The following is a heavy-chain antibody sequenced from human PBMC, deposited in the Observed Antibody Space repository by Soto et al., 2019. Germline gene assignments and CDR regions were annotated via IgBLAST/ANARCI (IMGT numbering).Heavy chain of an antibody. D-gene: IGHD2-8*02. Sequence: SLRLSCVASGFTFSTYGMHWVRQIPGKGLQWVAVIWYDGGIKYYADSVKGRFTISRDNSKNTLYLQMNSLRDEDTALYYCARIDCTGDNCNPYYHYGLDVWGQGTTVTVSS. J-gene: IGHJ6*02. CDR1: GFTFSTYG. CDR3: ARIDCTGDNCNPYYHYGLDV. CDR2: IWYDGGIK. V-gene: IGHV3-33*01.